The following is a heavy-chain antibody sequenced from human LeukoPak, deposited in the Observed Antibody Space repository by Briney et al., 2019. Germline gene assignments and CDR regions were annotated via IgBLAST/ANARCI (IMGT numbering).Heavy chain of an antibody. CDR3: ARGYYDSSGYYYRLWFDP. V-gene: IGHV4-59*08. CDR2: IYYRGNT. CDR1: GGSISTYY. Sequence: PSETLSLTCTASGGSISTYYWSWIRQPPGKGLEWIGYIYYRGNTNYNPSLQSRVSISVDTSKNQFSLKLTSVTAADTAVYYCARGYYDSSGYYYRLWFDPWGQGTLVTVSS. J-gene: IGHJ5*02. D-gene: IGHD3-22*01.